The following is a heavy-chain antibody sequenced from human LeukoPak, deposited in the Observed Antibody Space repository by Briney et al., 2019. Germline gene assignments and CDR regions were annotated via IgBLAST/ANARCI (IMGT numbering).Heavy chain of an antibody. CDR2: INSDGSST. V-gene: IGHV3-74*01. D-gene: IGHD3-9*01. CDR1: GFRFSTYG. CDR3: ARGRINYDILTGYYPL. J-gene: IGHJ2*01. Sequence: PGGSLRLSCAASGFRFSTYGMHWVRQAPGKGLVWVSRINSDGSSTSYADSVKGRFTISRDNAKNTLYLQMNSLRAEDTAVYYCARGRINYDILTGYYPLWGRGTLVTVSS.